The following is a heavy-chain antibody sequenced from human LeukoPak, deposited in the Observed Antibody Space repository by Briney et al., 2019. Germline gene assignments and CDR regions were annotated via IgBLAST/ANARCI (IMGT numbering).Heavy chain of an antibody. Sequence: GESLKISCKGSGYSFTSYWIGWVRQMPGKGLEWMGIIYPGDSDTRYSPSFQGQVTISADKSISTAYLQWSSLKASDTAMYYCARRAIAVARGPYYMDVWGKGTTVTVSS. D-gene: IGHD6-19*01. CDR3: ARRAIAVARGPYYMDV. J-gene: IGHJ6*03. CDR1: GYSFTSYW. V-gene: IGHV5-51*01. CDR2: IYPGDSDT.